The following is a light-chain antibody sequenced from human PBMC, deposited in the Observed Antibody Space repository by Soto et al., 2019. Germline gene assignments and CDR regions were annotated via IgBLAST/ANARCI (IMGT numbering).Light chain of an antibody. CDR1: QSVSSY. CDR3: QQRYNWPRT. V-gene: IGKV3-11*01. CDR2: DVS. Sequence: EIVLTQSPVTVSLSPGESATLSCRASQSVSSYLAWYQQQPGQAPRLLIFDVSNRATGIPARFSGSGSGTDFTLTISSLEPEDFAVYYCQQRYNWPRTFGQGTRVEVK. J-gene: IGKJ1*01.